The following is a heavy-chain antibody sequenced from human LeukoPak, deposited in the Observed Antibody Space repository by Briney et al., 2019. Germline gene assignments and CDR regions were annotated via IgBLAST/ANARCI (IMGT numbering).Heavy chain of an antibody. V-gene: IGHV4-59*01. Sequence: PSETLSLTCTVSGGSISTYPWSWIRQPPGKGLEWIGYIYYSGDTNYNPSLKSRVTISVDTSKNQFSLKLRSVTAADTAVYYCARVPGGGTAANWGQGTMVTVSS. D-gene: IGHD1-7*01. CDR1: GGSISTYP. CDR3: ARVPGGGTAAN. J-gene: IGHJ3*01. CDR2: IYYSGDT.